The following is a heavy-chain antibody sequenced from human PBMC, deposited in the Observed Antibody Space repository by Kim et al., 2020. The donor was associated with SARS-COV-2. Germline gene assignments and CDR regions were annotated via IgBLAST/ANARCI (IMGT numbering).Heavy chain of an antibody. Sequence: ESVKGRFTISRDNSKNTLYLRMSSRRAEDTAVYYCAKGLGPFGHYYCMDVWGKGTTVTVSS. V-gene: IGHV3-30*02. D-gene: IGHD3-16*01. CDR3: AKGLGPFGHYYCMDV. J-gene: IGHJ6*03.